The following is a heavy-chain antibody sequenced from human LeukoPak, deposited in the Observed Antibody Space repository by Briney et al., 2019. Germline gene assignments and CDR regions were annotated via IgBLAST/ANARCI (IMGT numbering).Heavy chain of an antibody. Sequence: PSETLSLTCTVSGCPNSGYYWSWIRQTPGQGLEWIAYIYYSGSIEYNPSLKSRVTISVDTSKNQFSLKLSSVTAADTAVYYCARHFSGTSAPLPFDYWGQGTLVTVSS. J-gene: IGHJ4*02. CDR2: IYYSGSI. V-gene: IGHV4-59*08. CDR3: ARHFSGTSAPLPFDY. D-gene: IGHD1-1*01. CDR1: GCPNSGYY.